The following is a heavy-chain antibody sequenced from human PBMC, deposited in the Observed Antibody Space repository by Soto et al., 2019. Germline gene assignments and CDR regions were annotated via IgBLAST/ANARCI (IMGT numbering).Heavy chain of an antibody. CDR1: GGSISSYY. CDR2: IYYSGST. V-gene: IGHV4-59*08. D-gene: IGHD5-12*01. Sequence: SETLSLTCTVSGGSISSYYWSWIRQPPGKGLEWIGYIYYSGSTNYNPSLKSRVTISVDTSKNQFSLKLSSVTAADTAVYYCARGGEYSGPDYWGQGTLVSLSS. J-gene: IGHJ4*02. CDR3: ARGGEYSGPDY.